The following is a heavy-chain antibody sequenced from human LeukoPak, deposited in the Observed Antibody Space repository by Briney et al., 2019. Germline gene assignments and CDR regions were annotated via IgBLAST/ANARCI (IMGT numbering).Heavy chain of an antibody. D-gene: IGHD4-11*01. CDR1: GGSFGGYY. CDR3: ARSTTIKGWFDP. Sequence: SETLSLTCAVYGGSFGGYYWSWIRQPPGKGLEWIGSIYYSGSTYYNPSLKSRVTISVDTSKSQFSLNLTSVTAADTAVYYCARSTTIKGWFDPWGQGTLVTVSS. V-gene: IGHV4-34*01. CDR2: IYYSGST. J-gene: IGHJ5*02.